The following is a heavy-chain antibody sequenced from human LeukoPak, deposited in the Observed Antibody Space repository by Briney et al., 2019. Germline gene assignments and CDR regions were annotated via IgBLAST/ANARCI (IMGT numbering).Heavy chain of an antibody. V-gene: IGHV4-30-2*01. CDR1: GGSISSGGYY. CDR2: IYHSGST. D-gene: IGHD3-16*01. J-gene: IGHJ4*02. Sequence: PSETLSLTCTVSGGSISSGGYYWSWIRQPPGEGLEWIGYIYHSGSTYYNPSLKSRVTISVDTSKNQFSLKLSSVTAADTAVYYCARDLREGDYYFDYWGQGTLVTVSS. CDR3: ARDLREGDYYFDY.